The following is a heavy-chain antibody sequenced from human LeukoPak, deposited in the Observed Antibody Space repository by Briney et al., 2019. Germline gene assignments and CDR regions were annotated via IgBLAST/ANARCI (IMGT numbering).Heavy chain of an antibody. CDR2: TYYRSKWYN. D-gene: IGHD6-13*01. J-gene: IGHJ5*02. V-gene: IGHV6-1*01. Sequence: SQTLSLTCAISGDSVSSNSAAWNWIRQSPSRGLEWLGRTYYRSKWYNDYAVSVKSRITINPDTSKNQFSLQLNSVTPEDTAVYYCARGEQQLVRSAANWFDPWGQGTLVTVSS. CDR3: ARGEQQLVRSAANWFDP. CDR1: GDSVSSNSAA.